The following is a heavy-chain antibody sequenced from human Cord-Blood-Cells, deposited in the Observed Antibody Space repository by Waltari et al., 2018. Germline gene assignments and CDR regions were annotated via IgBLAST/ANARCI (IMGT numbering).Heavy chain of an antibody. J-gene: IGHJ4*02. CDR2: IYHSGST. V-gene: IGHV4-38-2*01. CDR1: GYSISSGYY. D-gene: IGHD3-10*01. Sequence: QVQLQESGPGLVKPSETLSLTCAVSGYSISSGYYWGWIRQPPGKGLEWIGSIYHSGSTYYNPSLKSRVTISVDTSKNQFSLKLGSVTAADTAVYYCARADGSGSREFDYWGQGTLVTVSS. CDR3: ARADGSGSREFDY.